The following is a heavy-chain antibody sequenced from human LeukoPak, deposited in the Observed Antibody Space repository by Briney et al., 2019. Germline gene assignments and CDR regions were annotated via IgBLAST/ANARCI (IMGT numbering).Heavy chain of an antibody. Sequence: PSETLSLTCTVSGGSISSGDYYWSWIRQPPGKGLEWNGYLYYSGSTYYNPSLKSRVTISVDTSKNQFSLKLSSVTAADTAVYYCARAATTVTTDWFDPWGQGTRVTVSS. V-gene: IGHV4-30-4*01. CDR2: LYYSGST. J-gene: IGHJ5*02. CDR1: GGSISSGDYY. CDR3: ARAATTVTTDWFDP. D-gene: IGHD4-11*01.